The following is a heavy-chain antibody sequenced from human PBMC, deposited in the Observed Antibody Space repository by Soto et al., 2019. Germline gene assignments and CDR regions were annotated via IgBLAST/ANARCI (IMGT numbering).Heavy chain of an antibody. V-gene: IGHV3-15*07. CDR3: TTGCPPTSFDYYDSSGYYYSRPQFDY. J-gene: IGHJ4*02. D-gene: IGHD3-22*01. CDR1: GFTFSNAW. Sequence: GGSLRLSCAASGFTFSNAWMNWVRQAPGKGLEWVGRIKSKTDGGTTDYAAPVKGRFTISRDDSKNTLYLQMNSLKTEDTAVYYCTTGCPPTSFDYYDSSGYYYSRPQFDYWGQGTLVTVSS. CDR2: IKSKTDGGTT.